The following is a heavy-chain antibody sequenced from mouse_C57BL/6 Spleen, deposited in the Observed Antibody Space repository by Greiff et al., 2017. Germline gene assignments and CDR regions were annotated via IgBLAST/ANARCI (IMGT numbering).Heavy chain of an antibody. CDR1: GYTFTEYT. J-gene: IGHJ2*01. CDR2: FYPGSGSI. CDR3: ARHPPYYYGSSPFYFDY. Sequence: QVQLKESGAELVKPGASVKLSCKASGYTFTEYTIHWVKQRSGQGLEWIGWFYPGSGSIKYNEKFKDKATLTADKSSSTVYMELSRLTSEDSAVYFCARHPPYYYGSSPFYFDYWGQGTTLTVSS. V-gene: IGHV1-62-2*01. D-gene: IGHD1-1*01.